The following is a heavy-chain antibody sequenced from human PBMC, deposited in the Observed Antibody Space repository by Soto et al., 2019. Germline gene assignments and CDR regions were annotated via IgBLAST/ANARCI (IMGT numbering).Heavy chain of an antibody. Sequence: GGSLRLSCAASGFTFSSYGMHWVRQAPGKGLEWVAVIWYGGSNKYYADSVKGRFTISRDNSKNTLYLQMDSLRAEDTAVYYCARDYSNLGFDPWGQGTLVTVSS. CDR2: IWYGGSNK. CDR1: GFTFSSYG. CDR3: ARDYSNLGFDP. J-gene: IGHJ5*02. D-gene: IGHD4-4*01. V-gene: IGHV3-33*01.